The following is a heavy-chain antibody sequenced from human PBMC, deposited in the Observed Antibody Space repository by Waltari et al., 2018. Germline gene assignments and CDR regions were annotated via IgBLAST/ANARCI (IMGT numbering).Heavy chain of an antibody. V-gene: IGHV3-21*01. D-gene: IGHD3-3*01. CDR1: GFTFSSYS. Sequence: EVQLVESGGGLVKPGGSLRLSCAASGFTFSSYSMNWVRQAPGKGLEWVPSISGSRSYIYYDDLLKGGFTLSGDNAQNYRYLQMNSLRADDTAVYYCARDSGDPHYDFWSGYYRNYYYGMDVWGQGTTVTVSS. CDR2: ISGSRSYI. CDR3: ARDSGDPHYDFWSGYYRNYYYGMDV. J-gene: IGHJ6*02.